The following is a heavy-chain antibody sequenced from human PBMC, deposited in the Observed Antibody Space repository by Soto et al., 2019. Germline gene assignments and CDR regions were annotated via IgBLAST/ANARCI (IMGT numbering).Heavy chain of an antibody. Sequence: QVQLQESGPGLVMPTGTLSLTCAVSGGSISSSSWWSWVRQPPGKGLEWIGEIYHSGSTNYNPSLKSRVTISVDKSKNQFSLKLRSVTAADTAVYYCARAAMGGSSWPFDYWGQGTLVTVSS. CDR3: ARAAMGGSSWPFDY. D-gene: IGHD6-13*01. CDR1: GGSISSSSW. J-gene: IGHJ4*02. CDR2: IYHSGST. V-gene: IGHV4-4*02.